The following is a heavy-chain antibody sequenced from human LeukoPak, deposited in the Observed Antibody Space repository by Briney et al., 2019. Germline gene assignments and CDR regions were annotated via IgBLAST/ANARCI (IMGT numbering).Heavy chain of an antibody. V-gene: IGHV3-30-3*01. Sequence: TGGSLRLSCAASGITFSSYAMHWVRQAPGKGLEWVAVISYDGTNKYYADSVKGRFTISRDNSQNTLYLQMNSLRPEDTALYYCARDKDPATYYGTFDYWGQGTLVTVSS. D-gene: IGHD4-17*01. CDR3: ARDKDPATYYGTFDY. J-gene: IGHJ4*02. CDR1: GITFSSYA. CDR2: ISYDGTNK.